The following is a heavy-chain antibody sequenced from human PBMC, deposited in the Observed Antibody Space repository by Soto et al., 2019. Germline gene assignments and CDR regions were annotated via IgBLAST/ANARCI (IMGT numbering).Heavy chain of an antibody. J-gene: IGHJ6*04. CDR1: GGSFSGYY. CDR2: INHSGST. CDR3: ARAIGTDYYGSGSEERAV. Sequence: SETLSLTCAVYGGSFSGYYWSWIRQPPGKGLEWIGEINHSGSTNYNPSLKSRVTISVDTSKNQFSLKLSSVTAADTAVYYCARAIGTDYYGSGSEERAVWGKGTTVTVSS. D-gene: IGHD3-10*01. V-gene: IGHV4-34*01.